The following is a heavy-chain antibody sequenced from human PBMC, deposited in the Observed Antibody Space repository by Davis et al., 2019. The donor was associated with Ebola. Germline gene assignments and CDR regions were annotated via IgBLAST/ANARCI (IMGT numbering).Heavy chain of an antibody. D-gene: IGHD3-10*02. V-gene: IGHV3-7*01. J-gene: IGHJ4*02. CDR2: IKQDGSEK. CDR1: GFTFSSYW. CDR3: ARVYYYVVS. Sequence: GESLKISCAASGFTFSSYWMSWVRQAPGKGLEWVANIKQDGSEKYYVDSVKGRFTISRDNAKNSLYLQINSLRAEDTAVYYCARVYYYVVSWGQGTLVTVSS.